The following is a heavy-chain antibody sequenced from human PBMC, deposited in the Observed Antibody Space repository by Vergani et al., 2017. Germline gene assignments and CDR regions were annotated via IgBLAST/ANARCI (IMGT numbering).Heavy chain of an antibody. D-gene: IGHD4-17*01. CDR1: GYSISSGYY. V-gene: IGHV4-38-2*01. Sequence: QVQLQESGPGLVKPSETLSLTCAVSGYSISSGYYWGWIRQPPVKGLEWIGSIYHSGSTYYNPSLKSRVTISVDTSKNQFSLKLSSVTAADTAVYYCARPAVTYGDYFDYWGQGTLVTVSS. CDR3: ARPAVTYGDYFDY. CDR2: IYHSGST. J-gene: IGHJ4*02.